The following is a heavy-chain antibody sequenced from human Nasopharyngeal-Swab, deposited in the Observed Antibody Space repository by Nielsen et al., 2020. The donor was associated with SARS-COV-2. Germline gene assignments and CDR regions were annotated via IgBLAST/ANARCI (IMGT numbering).Heavy chain of an antibody. D-gene: IGHD3-22*01. CDR2: ISGSGGST. V-gene: IGHV3-23*01. Sequence: GESLKISCTASGFTFGDYAMSWFRQAPGKGPEWVSTISGSGGSTYYADSVKGRFTISRDNSKNTLYLQMNSLRAEDTAVYYCAKVSSYFDSSALDYWGQGTLVTVSS. J-gene: IGHJ4*02. CDR3: AKVSSYFDSSALDY. CDR1: GFTFGDYA.